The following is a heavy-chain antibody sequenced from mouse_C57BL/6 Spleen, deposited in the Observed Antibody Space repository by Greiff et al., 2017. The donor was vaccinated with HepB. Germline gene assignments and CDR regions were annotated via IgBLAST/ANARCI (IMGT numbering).Heavy chain of an antibody. CDR3: AGQGLLWFAY. CDR2: ISGGGGNT. CDR1: GFTFSSYT. J-gene: IGHJ3*01. D-gene: IGHD3-1*01. Sequence: EVQVVESGGGLVKPGGSLKLSCAASGFTFSSYTMSWVRQTPEKRLEWVATISGGGGNTYYPDSVKGRFTISRDNTKNTLYLQMSSLRSEDTAVYYCAGQGLLWFAYWGQGTLVTVSA. V-gene: IGHV5-9*04.